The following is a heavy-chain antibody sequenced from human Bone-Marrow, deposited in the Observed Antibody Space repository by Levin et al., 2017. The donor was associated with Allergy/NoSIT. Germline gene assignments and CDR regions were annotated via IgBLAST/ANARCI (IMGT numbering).Heavy chain of an antibody. D-gene: IGHD3-10*01. CDR2: FNPNGGGT. J-gene: IGHJ6*02. CDR1: GYTFTAYY. V-gene: IGHV1-2*02. Sequence: ASVKVSCKASGYTFTAYYIHWVRQAPGQGLEWMGWFNPNGGGTNYAQRFEDRVSMTGDTSINEAYMELTGLRSDDTAMYYCARVETMPRGESYGMDVWGQGTTVTVSS. CDR3: ARVETMPRGESYGMDV.